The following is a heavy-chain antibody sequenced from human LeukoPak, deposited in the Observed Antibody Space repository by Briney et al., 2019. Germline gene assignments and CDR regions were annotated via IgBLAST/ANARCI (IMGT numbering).Heavy chain of an antibody. CDR2: IVVGSGNT. CDR3: ARGASVLLWFGLDV. V-gene: IGHV1-58*01. CDR1: GFTFTSSA. J-gene: IGHJ6*02. D-gene: IGHD3-10*01. Sequence: GTSVKVSCKASGFTFTSSAVQWVRQARGQRLEWIGWIVVGSGNTNYAQKFQERVTITRDMSTSTAYMELSSLRSEDTAVYYCARGASVLLWFGLDVWGQGTTVTVPS.